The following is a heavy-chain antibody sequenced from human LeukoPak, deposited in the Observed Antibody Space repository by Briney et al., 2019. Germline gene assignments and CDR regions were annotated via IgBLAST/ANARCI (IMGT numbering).Heavy chain of an antibody. V-gene: IGHV4-39*01. CDR3: ARQRYFYDSSRYHFDH. CDR1: GGPISSRSYY. D-gene: IGHD3-22*01. CDR2: IYHSEST. Sequence: SETLSLTCTVSGGPISSRSYYWGWIRQPPGKGLEWIASIYHSESTHYNPSLRSRVTISVDTSKNQFSLKLSSVTAADTAVYYCARQRYFYDSSRYHFDHWGQGTLVTVSS. J-gene: IGHJ4*02.